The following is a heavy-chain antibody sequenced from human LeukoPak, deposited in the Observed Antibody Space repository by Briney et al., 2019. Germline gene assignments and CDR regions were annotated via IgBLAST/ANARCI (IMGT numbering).Heavy chain of an antibody. V-gene: IGHV3-9*01. J-gene: IGHJ1*01. D-gene: IGHD3-16*01. CDR2: ISWNTGNI. CDR1: GFTFDDCA. CDR3: AKDDDWGRYKH. Sequence: PGGSLRLSCAASGFTFDDCAMHWVRQAPGKGLEWVSGISWNTGNIGYADSVKGRFTISRDNSKNTQSLQMNSLRAEDTAVYYCAKDDDWGRYKHWGQGTLVTVSS.